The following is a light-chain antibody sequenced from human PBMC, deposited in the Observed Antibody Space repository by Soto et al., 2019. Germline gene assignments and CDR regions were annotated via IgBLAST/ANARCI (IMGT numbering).Light chain of an antibody. J-gene: IGKJ5*01. CDR2: WAS. Sequence: DTVMTQSPDALAVTRGGGASVTGKTSQNGFDNSNSKNYLAWYQQKPGQPPKLLIYWASTRESGVPDRFSGSGSGTDFTLSISSLQAEDVAVYYCQQYFTTPITFGQGTRLEIK. CDR3: QQYFTTPIT. V-gene: IGKV4-1*01. CDR1: QNGFDNSNSKNY.